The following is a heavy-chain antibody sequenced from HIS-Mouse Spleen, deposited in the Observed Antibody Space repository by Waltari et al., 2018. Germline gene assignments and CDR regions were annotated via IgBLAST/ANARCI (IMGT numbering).Heavy chain of an antibody. V-gene: IGHV4-59*01. CDR1: GGSISSYY. Sequence: QVQLQESGPGLVKPSETLSLTCTVSGGSISSYYWSWIRQPPGKGLEWVGYIYYIGSTNYNPALKIRVTISVDTSKNQFSLKLSSVTAADTAVYYCARRLGNDAFDIWGQGTMVTVSS. CDR3: ARRLGNDAFDI. D-gene: IGHD7-27*01. CDR2: IYYIGST. J-gene: IGHJ3*02.